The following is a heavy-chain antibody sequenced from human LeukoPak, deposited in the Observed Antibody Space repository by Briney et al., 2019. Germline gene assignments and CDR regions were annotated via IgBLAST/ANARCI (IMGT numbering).Heavy chain of an antibody. V-gene: IGHV1-18*01. CDR1: GYTLTSYG. Sequence: ASVKVSCKASGYTLTSYGISWVRQATGQGLEKMGWISAYNGNTNYAQKLQGRVTMTTDSSTSTAYMELRSLRSDDTAVYYCARDSDLLLWFGELIYFDYWGQGTLVTVSS. CDR2: ISAYNGNT. J-gene: IGHJ4*02. D-gene: IGHD3-10*01. CDR3: ARDSDLLLWFGELIYFDY.